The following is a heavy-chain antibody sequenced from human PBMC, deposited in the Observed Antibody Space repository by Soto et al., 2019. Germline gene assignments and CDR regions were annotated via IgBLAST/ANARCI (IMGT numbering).Heavy chain of an antibody. J-gene: IGHJ4*02. CDR3: AARDGYNYPFDY. D-gene: IGHD5-12*01. CDR2: INHSGST. V-gene: IGHV4-34*01. CDR1: GGSFIGYY. Sequence: RSETLSLTCAVYGGSFIGYYWIFIRQPPGKWLEWIGEINHSGSTNYNPSLKSRVTISVDTSKNQFSLKLSSVTAADTAVYYCAARDGYNYPFDYWGQGTLVTVSS.